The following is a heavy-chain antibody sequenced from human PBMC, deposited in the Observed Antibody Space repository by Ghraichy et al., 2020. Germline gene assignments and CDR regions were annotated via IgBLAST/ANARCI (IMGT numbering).Heavy chain of an antibody. V-gene: IGHV3-74*01. D-gene: IGHD6-13*01. CDR3: GQDVHIAAANY. CDR1: GFTFSDYW. Sequence: GGSLRLSCAASGFTFSDYWMHWVRRAPGKGLEWVTRINRDGSVANYADSVKGRFTISRDNAKNTVYLQMDSLRFEDTAVYYCGQDVHIAAANYWGQGTLVTVSS. CDR2: INRDGSVA. J-gene: IGHJ4*02.